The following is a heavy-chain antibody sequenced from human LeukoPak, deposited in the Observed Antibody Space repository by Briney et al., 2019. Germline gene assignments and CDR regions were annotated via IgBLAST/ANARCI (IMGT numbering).Heavy chain of an antibody. CDR1: GGFISSSSYY. V-gene: IGHV4-39*07. CDR2: IYYSGST. D-gene: IGHD6-13*01. CDR3: ARAPAPVYYFDY. Sequence: SETLSLTCTVSGGFISSSSYYWGWIRQPPGKGLEWIGSIYYSGSTYHNPSLKSRVTISVDTSKNQFSLKLSSVTAADTAVYYCARAPAPVYYFDYWGQGTLVTVSS. J-gene: IGHJ4*02.